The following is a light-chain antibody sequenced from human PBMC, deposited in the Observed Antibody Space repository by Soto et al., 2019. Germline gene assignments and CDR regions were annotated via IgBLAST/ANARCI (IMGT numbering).Light chain of an antibody. J-gene: IGKJ1*01. CDR1: KGVSSY. V-gene: IGKV1-27*01. CDR2: AAS. CDR3: QKYNSDPWT. Sequence: DIQMTQSPSSLSASGGDRVTITCRARKGVSSYLAWYQHKPGEVPKLLIYAASTLQSGIPSRVSGSGSGTDFTLTISCLQPADFATYESQKYNSDPWTFGQGTPVAIE.